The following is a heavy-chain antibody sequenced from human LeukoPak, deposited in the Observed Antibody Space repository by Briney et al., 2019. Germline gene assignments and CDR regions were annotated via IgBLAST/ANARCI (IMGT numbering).Heavy chain of an antibody. V-gene: IGHV3-23*01. J-gene: IGHJ4*02. CDR3: AKDHFSPWQLVNFDY. CDR2: ISGSGGST. D-gene: IGHD6-6*01. CDR1: GFTFSSYV. Sequence: PGGSLRLSCAASGFTFSSYVMTWVRQAPGKGLEWVSAISGSGGSTYYADSVKGRFTISRDNSKNTLYLQMNSLRAEDTAVYYCAKDHFSPWQLVNFDYWGQGTLVTVSS.